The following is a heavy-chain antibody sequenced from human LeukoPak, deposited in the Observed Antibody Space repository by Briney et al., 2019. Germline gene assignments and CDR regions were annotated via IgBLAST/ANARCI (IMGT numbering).Heavy chain of an antibody. D-gene: IGHD4-17*01. CDR3: VSSTDYGTFDS. V-gene: IGHV4-38-2*02. CDR1: GASITSDHY. CDR2: VYHNGNT. Sequence: PSETLSLTCTVSGASITSDHYWGWIRQPPGESLQWIGTVYHNGNTYYSPSLKSRVTISVDTSKNLFSLKLTSVTAADTAVYYCVSSTDYGTFDSWGQGTLVTVSS. J-gene: IGHJ4*02.